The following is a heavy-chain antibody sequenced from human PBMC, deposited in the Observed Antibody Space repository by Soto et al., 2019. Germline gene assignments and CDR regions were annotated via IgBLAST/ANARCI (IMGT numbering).Heavy chain of an antibody. D-gene: IGHD2-2*01. Sequence: TSETLSLTCSVSGGSVSSGSYYWSWIRQPPGKGLEWIGYIYYSGSTNYNPSLKSRVTISVDTSKNQFSLKLSSVTAADTAVYYCAVCTSCYLGAGYNWFDPWGQGTLVTVSS. CDR2: IYYSGST. CDR3: AVCTSCYLGAGYNWFDP. J-gene: IGHJ5*02. V-gene: IGHV4-61*01. CDR1: GGSVSSGSYY.